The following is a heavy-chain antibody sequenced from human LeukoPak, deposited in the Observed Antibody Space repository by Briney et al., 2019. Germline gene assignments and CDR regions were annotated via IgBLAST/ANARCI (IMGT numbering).Heavy chain of an antibody. J-gene: IGHJ4*02. CDR2: IYYSGST. D-gene: IGHD1-26*01. CDR1: GGSISNYY. CDR3: ASPLVGVGADLFDY. Sequence: PSETLSLTCTVSGGSISNYYWSWIRQPPGKGLEWIGYIYYSGSTNYNPSLKSRVTISVDTSKNQFSLKLSSVTAADTAVYYCASPLVGVGADLFDYWGQGTLVTVSS. V-gene: IGHV4-59*08.